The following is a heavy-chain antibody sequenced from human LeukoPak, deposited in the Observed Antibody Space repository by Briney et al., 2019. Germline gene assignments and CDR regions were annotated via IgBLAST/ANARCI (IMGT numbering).Heavy chain of an antibody. CDR1: GYTFTGYY. V-gene: IGHV1-2*02. CDR3: ARTLGRGVIMNVAGY. Sequence: ASVKVSCKASGYTFTGYYIHWVRQAPGQGLEWMGWINPNSGGTNYAQKFQGRVTMTRDTSISTAYMELSRLRSDDTAVYYCARTLGRGVIMNVAGYWGQGTLVTVSS. CDR2: INPNSGGT. D-gene: IGHD3-10*01. J-gene: IGHJ4*02.